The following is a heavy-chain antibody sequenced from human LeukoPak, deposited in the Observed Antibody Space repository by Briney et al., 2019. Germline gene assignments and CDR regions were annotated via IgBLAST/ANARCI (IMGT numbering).Heavy chain of an antibody. CDR1: SGSINSYY. J-gene: IGHJ6*02. CDR2: NYYSGST. CDR3: ARVGGTNYYYYGMDV. Sequence: SETLSLTCTVFSGSINSYYWSCIRKPPRKGPEWIGYNYYSGSTNYNPSLKSRVTISVDTSKNQFSLKVSSVTAADTAVYYCARVGGTNYYYYGMDVWGQGTTVTVSS. V-gene: IGHV4-59*01. D-gene: IGHD1-26*01.